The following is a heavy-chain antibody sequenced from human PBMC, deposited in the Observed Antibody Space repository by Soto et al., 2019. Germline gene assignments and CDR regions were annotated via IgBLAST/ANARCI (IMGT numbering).Heavy chain of an antibody. CDR1: GYTFTKFH. CDR3: ARGPIAMYYLEH. CDR2: IAPSGGST. V-gene: IGHV1-46*01. D-gene: IGHD2-21*01. J-gene: IGHJ4*02. Sequence: ASVKVSCKASGYTFTKFHLHWVRLAPGQGLEWMGMIAPSGGSTSYAQKLQGRVTMTRDTSTSTVYMELSSLRSEDTAVYYCARGPIAMYYLEHWGLGTLGTVAS.